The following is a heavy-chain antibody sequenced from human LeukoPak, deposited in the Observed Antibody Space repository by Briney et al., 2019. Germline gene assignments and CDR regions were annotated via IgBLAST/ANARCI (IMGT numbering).Heavy chain of an antibody. D-gene: IGHD3-10*01. V-gene: IGHV4-61*01. CDR2: IYNSGST. Sequence: PSETLSLTCTVSGGSVSSDNYYWSCIRQPPGKGLEWIGYIYNSGSTKYNPSLKSRVTISVDTSKNQFSLKLNSVTAADTAVYYCARASMVRGVILLPFDYWGQGTLVTVSS. CDR3: ARASMVRGVILLPFDY. J-gene: IGHJ4*02. CDR1: GGSVSSDNYY.